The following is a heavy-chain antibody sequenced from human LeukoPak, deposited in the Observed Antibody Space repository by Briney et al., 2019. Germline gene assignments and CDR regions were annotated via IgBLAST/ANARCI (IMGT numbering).Heavy chain of an antibody. CDR2: IKQDGSEK. D-gene: IGHD3-9*01. V-gene: IGHV3-7*01. CDR1: GFTFSSYW. CDR3: ARAGRYFDWLLPFDY. Sequence: PGGSLRLSCAASGFTFSSYWMSWVRQAPGKGLEWVANIKQDGSEKYYVDSVKGRFTISRDNAKNSLYLQMNSLRAEDTAVHYCARAGRYFDWLLPFDYWGQGTLVTVSS. J-gene: IGHJ4*02.